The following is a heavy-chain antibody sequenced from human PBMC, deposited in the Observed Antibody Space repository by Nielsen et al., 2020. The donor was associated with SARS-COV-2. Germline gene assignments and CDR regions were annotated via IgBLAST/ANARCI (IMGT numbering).Heavy chain of an antibody. CDR1: GYTFTGYY. D-gene: IGHD6-19*01. J-gene: IGHJ4*02. CDR3: ARDHRGTDSSGWYVGY. Sequence: ASVKVSCKASGYTFTGYYMHWVRQAPGQGLEWMGWINPNSGGTNYAQKFQGRVTMTRDTSMSTAYMELSRLRSDDTAVYYCARDHRGTDSSGWYVGYWGQGTLVTVSS. CDR2: INPNSGGT. V-gene: IGHV1-2*02.